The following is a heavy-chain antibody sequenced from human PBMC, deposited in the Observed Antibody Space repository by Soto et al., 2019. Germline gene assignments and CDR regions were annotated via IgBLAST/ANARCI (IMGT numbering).Heavy chain of an antibody. V-gene: IGHV1-69*01. Sequence: QVQLVQSGAEVKKPGSSVKVSCKASGGTFSSYAISWVRQAPGQGLEWMGGIIPIFGTANYAQKFQGRVTITADESTSTAYMELSSLRSEDTAAYYCARGVYCGGDCLEYFDYWGQGTLVTVSS. CDR1: GGTFSSYA. CDR2: IIPIFGTA. CDR3: ARGVYCGGDCLEYFDY. D-gene: IGHD2-21*02. J-gene: IGHJ4*02.